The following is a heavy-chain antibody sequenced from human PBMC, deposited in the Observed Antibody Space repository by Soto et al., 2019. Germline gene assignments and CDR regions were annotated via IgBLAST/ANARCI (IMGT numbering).Heavy chain of an antibody. J-gene: IGHJ5*02. Sequence: QVQLVQSGAEVKKPGSSVKVSCKASGDTFDDYTLTWVRQAPGQGLEWMGRIVPVLVVPNYAQNFQGRLTITADISTSTVYMELSSLRFEDTAVYYCAGVGRTTGTMSWWFDPWGQGTLVTVSS. CDR3: AGVGRTTGTMSWWFDP. V-gene: IGHV1-69*02. CDR2: IVPVLVVP. CDR1: GDTFDDYT. D-gene: IGHD1-1*01.